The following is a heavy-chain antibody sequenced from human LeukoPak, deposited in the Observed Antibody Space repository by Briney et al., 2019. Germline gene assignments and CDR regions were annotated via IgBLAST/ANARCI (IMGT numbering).Heavy chain of an antibody. CDR2: IIPIFGTA. CDR3: ARAPSKSLAAAGLYYFDY. J-gene: IGHJ4*02. V-gene: IGHV1-69*13. Sequence: SVTVSCKASGGTFSSYAISWVRQAPGQGLEWMGGIIPIFGTANYAQKFQGRVTITADESTSTAYMELSSLRSEDTAVYYCARAPSKSLAAAGLYYFDYWGREPWSPSPQ. CDR1: GGTFSSYA. D-gene: IGHD6-13*01.